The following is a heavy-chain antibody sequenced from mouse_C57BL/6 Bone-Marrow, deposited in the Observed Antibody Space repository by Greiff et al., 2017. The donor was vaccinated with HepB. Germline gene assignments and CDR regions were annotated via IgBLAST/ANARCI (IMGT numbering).Heavy chain of an antibody. CDR2: IYPRSGNT. CDR3: AKERDGSSWFAY. Sequence: VQLQQSGAELARPGASVKLSCKASGYTFTSYGISWVKQRTGQGLEWIGEIYPRSGNTYYNEKFKGKATLTADKSSSTAYMELRSLTSEDSAVYFCAKERDGSSWFAYWGQGTLVTVSA. J-gene: IGHJ3*01. CDR1: GYTFTSYG. V-gene: IGHV1-81*01. D-gene: IGHD2-3*01.